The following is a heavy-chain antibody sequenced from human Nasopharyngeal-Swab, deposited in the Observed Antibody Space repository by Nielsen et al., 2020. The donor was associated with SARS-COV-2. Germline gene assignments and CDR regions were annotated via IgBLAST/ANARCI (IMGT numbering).Heavy chain of an antibody. D-gene: IGHD5-24*01. CDR3: ARRAARDGYNYEVDP. V-gene: IGHV5-51*01. Sequence: GESLKISCMASGYSFVNHWIGWVRQKPGKGLEWMGMVYPGNSEIAYSPSFQGHITISTDKSINTAYLQWRSLRASDTAMYFCARRAARDGYNYEVDPWGQGTLVTVSS. J-gene: IGHJ5*02. CDR2: VYPGNSEI. CDR1: GYSFVNHW.